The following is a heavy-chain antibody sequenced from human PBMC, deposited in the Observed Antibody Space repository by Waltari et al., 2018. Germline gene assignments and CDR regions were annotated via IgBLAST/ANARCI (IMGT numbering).Heavy chain of an antibody. Sequence: QVQLQESGPGLVKPSQTLSLTCTVSGGSISRGSYYWSWIRQPAGKGLEWIGYIYTSGSTNYNPSLKSRVTISVDTSKNQFSLKLSSVTAADTAVYYCARFTIFGEKLFDYWGQGTLVTVSS. V-gene: IGHV4-61*09. CDR3: ARFTIFGEKLFDY. CDR2: IYTSGST. J-gene: IGHJ4*02. D-gene: IGHD3-3*01. CDR1: GGSISRGSYY.